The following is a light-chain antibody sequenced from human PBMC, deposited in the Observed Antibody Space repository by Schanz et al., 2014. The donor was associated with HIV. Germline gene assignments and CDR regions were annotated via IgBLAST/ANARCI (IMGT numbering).Light chain of an antibody. CDR3: QSYDSSLTGSEV. J-gene: IGLJ2*01. CDR2: RNN. CDR1: RSNIGTNY. V-gene: IGLV1-47*01. Sequence: QSVLTQPPSASGTPGQRVTISCSGTRSNIGTNYVYWYQQLPGTAPKLLIYRNNRRPSGVPDRFSGSKSGTSVSLAISGLRSEDEADYYCQSYDSSLTGSEVFGGGTKVTVL.